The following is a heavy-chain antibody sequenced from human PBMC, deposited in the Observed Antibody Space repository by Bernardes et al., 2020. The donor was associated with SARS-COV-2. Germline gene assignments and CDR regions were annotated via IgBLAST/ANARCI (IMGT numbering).Heavy chain of an antibody. CDR1: GGSISSQNYY. D-gene: IGHD4-4*01. Sequence: SETLSLTCTVSGGSISSQNYYLSWIRQPAGSGLEWIGRVYVGESTNYNPSLEGRVAISVDTSKNQFSLRLNSVTAADTAVYYCAKDFASDSNYANYYYYGMDVWGQGTTVTVSS. CDR2: VYVGEST. J-gene: IGHJ6*02. V-gene: IGHV4-61*02. CDR3: AKDFASDSNYANYYYYGMDV.